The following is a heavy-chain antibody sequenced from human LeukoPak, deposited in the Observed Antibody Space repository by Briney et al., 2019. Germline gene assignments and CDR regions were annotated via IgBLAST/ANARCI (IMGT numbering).Heavy chain of an antibody. CDR3: ASFGGYSGYDLDY. D-gene: IGHD5-12*01. J-gene: IGHJ4*02. CDR2: IYTSGST. V-gene: IGHV4-61*02. CDR1: GGSISSGSYY. Sequence: KTSETLSLTCTVSGGSISSGSYYWSWIRQPAGKGLEWIGRIYTSGSTNYNPSLKSRVTISVDTSKNQFSLKLSSVTAADTAVYYCASFGGYSGYDLDYWGQGTLVTVSS.